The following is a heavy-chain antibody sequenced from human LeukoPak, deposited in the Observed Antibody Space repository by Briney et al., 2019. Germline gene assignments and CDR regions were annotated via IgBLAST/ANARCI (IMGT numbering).Heavy chain of an antibody. CDR2: INPKNDGT. J-gene: IGHJ4*02. Sequence: ASVKVSCKASGYSFNTYYMHWVRQAPGQGLEWMGWINPKNDGTHYAQKFQGRVTMTRDMSISTVYMELSRLRSDDTAVYYCARGPANLDYWGQGTLVTVSS. CDR1: GYSFNTYY. V-gene: IGHV1-2*02. CDR3: ARGPANLDY.